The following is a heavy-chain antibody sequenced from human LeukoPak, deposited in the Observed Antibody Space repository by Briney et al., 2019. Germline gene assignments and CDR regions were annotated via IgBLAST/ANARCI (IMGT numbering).Heavy chain of an antibody. CDR2: INSDGSST. D-gene: IGHD5-24*01. V-gene: IGHV3-74*01. CDR3: ARDGRDGYSFSY. CDR1: GFTFSSYW. J-gene: IGHJ4*02. Sequence: GGSLRLSRAASGFTFSSYWMHWVRQAPGKGLVWVSRINSDGSSTSYADSVKGRFTISRDNAKNTLYLQMNSLRAEDMAVYYCARDGRDGYSFSYWGQGTLVTVSS.